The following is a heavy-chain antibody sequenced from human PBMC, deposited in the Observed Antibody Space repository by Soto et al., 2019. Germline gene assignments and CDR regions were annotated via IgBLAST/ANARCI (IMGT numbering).Heavy chain of an antibody. CDR2: ISAYNGDT. J-gene: IGHJ5*02. Sequence: ASVKVSCKASGYTFTNYGITWVRQAPGQGLEWMGWISAYNGDTNYTQRLQGRVIMTTDTSTSTAYMELRSLRSDDTAVYYCARDTGLLLWFGELLVSDPWGQGTLVTVSS. D-gene: IGHD3-10*01. V-gene: IGHV1-18*01. CDR3: ARDTGLLLWFGELLVSDP. CDR1: GYTFTNYG.